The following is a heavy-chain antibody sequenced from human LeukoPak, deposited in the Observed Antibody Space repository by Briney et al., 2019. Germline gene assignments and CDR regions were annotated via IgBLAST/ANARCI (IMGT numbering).Heavy chain of an antibody. CDR2: IYYSGST. V-gene: IGHV4-39*01. CDR3: ARLGRLYSSSPGLTDY. CDR1: GGSISTSSYY. Sequence: SETLSLTYTVSGGSISTSSYYWGWIRQPPGKGLEWIGSIYYSGSTYYNPSLKSRVTISVDTSKNQFSLKLSSVTAADTAVYYCARLGRLYSSSPGLTDYWGQGTLVTVSS. J-gene: IGHJ4*02. D-gene: IGHD6-6*01.